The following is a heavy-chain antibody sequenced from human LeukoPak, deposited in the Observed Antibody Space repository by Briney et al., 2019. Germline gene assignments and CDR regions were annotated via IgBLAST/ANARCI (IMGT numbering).Heavy chain of an antibody. CDR2: ISSSSSYI. V-gene: IGHV3-21*01. D-gene: IGHD2-2*01. Sequence: PGGSLRLSCAASGFTFSSYSMNWVRQAPGKGLEWVSSISSSSSYIYYADSVKGRFTISRDNAKNSLYLQMNSLRAEDTAVYYCAREEGYCSSTSCYRSMVSFDYWGQGTLVTVSS. CDR3: AREEGYCSSTSCYRSMVSFDY. J-gene: IGHJ4*02. CDR1: GFTFSSYS.